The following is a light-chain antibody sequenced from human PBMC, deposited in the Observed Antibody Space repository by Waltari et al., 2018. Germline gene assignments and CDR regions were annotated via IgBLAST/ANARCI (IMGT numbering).Light chain of an antibody. J-gene: IGKJ2*01. CDR2: RAS. V-gene: IGKV1-5*03. CDR3: QQYETYSPYT. CDR1: QTINNW. Sequence: DIQMTQSPSTLSASVGDRGTITCRASQTINNWLAWYQQNPGKAPQLLIQRASVLQSGVPSRFIGSGSGTDFTLTISSLQADDFATYYCQQYETYSPYTFGQGTKVDLK.